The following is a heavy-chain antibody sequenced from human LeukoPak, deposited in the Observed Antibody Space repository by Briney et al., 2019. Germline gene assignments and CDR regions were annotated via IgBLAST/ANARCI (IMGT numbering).Heavy chain of an antibody. CDR1: GFTFSSYC. CDR2: IRYDGSNK. CDR3: SKERVVVIKEAVFDY. V-gene: IGHV3-30*02. Sequence: GGSLRLSCAASGFTFSSYCMQWVRQAPGKGLEWVAFIRYDGSNKYYADSVKGRFTISRDNSKNTLYLQMNSLRAEDTAVYYCSKERVVVIKEAVFDYWGQGTLVTVSS. J-gene: IGHJ4*02. D-gene: IGHD3-22*01.